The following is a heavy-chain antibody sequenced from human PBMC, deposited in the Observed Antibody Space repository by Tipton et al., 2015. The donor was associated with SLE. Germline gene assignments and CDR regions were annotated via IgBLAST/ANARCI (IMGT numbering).Heavy chain of an antibody. J-gene: IGHJ4*02. CDR1: GGSISSYY. D-gene: IGHD3-22*01. Sequence: TLSLTCTVSGGSISSYYWSWIRQPPGKGLEWIGYIYYSGSTNYNPSLKSRVTISVDTSKNQFSLKLGSVTAADTAVYYCAGDQYDSSGYYYPPRFDYWGQGTLVTVSS. CDR2: IYYSGST. CDR3: AGDQYDSSGYYYPPRFDY. V-gene: IGHV4-59*08.